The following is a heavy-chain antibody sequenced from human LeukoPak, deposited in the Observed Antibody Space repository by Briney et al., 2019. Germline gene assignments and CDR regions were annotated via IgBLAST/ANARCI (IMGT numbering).Heavy chain of an antibody. CDR1: GGSISSSSYY. CDR2: IYYSGST. V-gene: IGHV4-39*01. CDR3: ARNVKSSSNWFDP. Sequence: PSETLSLTCTVSGGSISSSSYYWGWIRQPPGKGLEWIGSIYYSGSTYYNPSLKSRVTISVDTSKNQFSLKLNSVTAADTAVYYCARNVKSSSNWFDPWGQGTLVTVSS. D-gene: IGHD3-10*02. J-gene: IGHJ5*02.